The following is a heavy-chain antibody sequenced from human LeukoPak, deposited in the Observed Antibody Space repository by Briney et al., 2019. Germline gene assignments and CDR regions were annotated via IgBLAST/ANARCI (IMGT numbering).Heavy chain of an antibody. J-gene: IGHJ4*02. CDR2: IKQDGSEK. V-gene: IGHV3-7*03. Sequence: GGSLRLSCAASGFTFSSYWMSWVRQAPGKGLEWVANIKQDGSEKYYVDSVKGRFTISRDNAKNSLYLQMNTLRAEDTAVYYCAKAMAGGGTYSVFDYWGQGTLVTVSS. CDR1: GFTFSSYW. CDR3: AKAMAGGGTYSVFDY. D-gene: IGHD1-26*01.